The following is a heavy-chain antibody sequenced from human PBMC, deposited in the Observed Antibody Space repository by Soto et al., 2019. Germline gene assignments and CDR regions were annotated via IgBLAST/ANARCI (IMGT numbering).Heavy chain of an antibody. Sequence: PSETLSLTCTVSGGSISSYYWSWIRQPAGKGLEWIGRIYTSGSTNYNPSLKSRVTMSVDTSKNQFSLKLSSVTAADTAVYYCARDPGDYSNYGDWFDPWGQGTLVTVSS. D-gene: IGHD4-4*01. J-gene: IGHJ5*02. CDR1: GGSISSYY. V-gene: IGHV4-4*07. CDR3: ARDPGDYSNYGDWFDP. CDR2: IYTSGST.